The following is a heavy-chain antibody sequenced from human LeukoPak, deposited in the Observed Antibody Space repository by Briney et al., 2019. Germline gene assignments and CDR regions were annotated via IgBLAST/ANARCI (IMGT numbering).Heavy chain of an antibody. CDR2: ISAYNGNT. Sequence: ASVKVSCKASGYTFTSYGISWVRQAPGQGLEWMGWISAYNGNTNYAQKLQGRVTMTTDTSTSTAYMELRSLRSDDTAVYYCARLRCSSTSCPNWFDPWGQGTLVTVSS. CDR3: ARLRCSSTSCPNWFDP. CDR1: GYTFTSYG. V-gene: IGHV1-18*01. D-gene: IGHD2-2*01. J-gene: IGHJ5*02.